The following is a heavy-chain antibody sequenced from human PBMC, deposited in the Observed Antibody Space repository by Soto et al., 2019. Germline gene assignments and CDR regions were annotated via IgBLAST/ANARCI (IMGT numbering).Heavy chain of an antibody. CDR3: ARDRGRLGYCSGGSCPTGI. CDR1: GYTFTSYG. V-gene: IGHV1-18*04. Sequence: ASVKVSCKASGYTFTSYGISWVRQAPGQGLEWMGWISAYNGNTNYAQKLQGRVTMTTDTSTSTAYMELRSLRSDDTAVYYCARDRGRLGYCSGGSCPTGIWGQGTTVTVSS. J-gene: IGHJ6*02. D-gene: IGHD2-15*01. CDR2: ISAYNGNT.